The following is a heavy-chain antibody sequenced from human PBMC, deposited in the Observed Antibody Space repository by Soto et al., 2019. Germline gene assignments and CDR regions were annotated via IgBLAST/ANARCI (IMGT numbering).Heavy chain of an antibody. J-gene: IGHJ6*03. D-gene: IGHD3-3*01. CDR1: GFTFTSSA. Sequence: QMQLVQSGPEVKKPGTSVKVSCKASGFTFTSSAIQWVRQARGQRLEWRGWIVVGSGNIKYAQKFQERVTITRDMSATTAYMELSSLRSEDTAVYYCAARSGYYTSYSYMDVWGNGTTVTVSS. CDR3: AARSGYYTSYSYMDV. CDR2: IVVGSGNI. V-gene: IGHV1-58*02.